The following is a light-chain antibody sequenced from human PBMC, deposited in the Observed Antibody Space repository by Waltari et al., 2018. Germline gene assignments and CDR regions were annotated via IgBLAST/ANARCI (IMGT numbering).Light chain of an antibody. Sequence: EIVLTQSPGTLSLSPGERATLSCRASQSVTRTLAWYQQQPGQAPRRLIYGASNRATGIPDRFSGSGSGTDFSLTISRLEPEDFAVYYCQHYLRLPATFGQGTKVEIK. V-gene: IGKV3-20*01. CDR1: QSVTRT. J-gene: IGKJ1*01. CDR2: GAS. CDR3: QHYLRLPAT.